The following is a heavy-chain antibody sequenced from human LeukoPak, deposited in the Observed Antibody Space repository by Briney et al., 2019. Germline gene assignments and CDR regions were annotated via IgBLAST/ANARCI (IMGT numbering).Heavy chain of an antibody. Sequence: GGSLRLSCAASGFTFSDYYMSWIRQAPGKGLEWVSYISSSGSTIYYADSVKGRFTISRDNAKNSLYLQMNSLRAEDTAVYYCASTMVRGRGAFDIWGQGTMVTVSS. V-gene: IGHV3-11*01. CDR2: ISSSGSTI. CDR1: GFTFSDYY. D-gene: IGHD3-10*01. CDR3: ASTMVRGRGAFDI. J-gene: IGHJ3*02.